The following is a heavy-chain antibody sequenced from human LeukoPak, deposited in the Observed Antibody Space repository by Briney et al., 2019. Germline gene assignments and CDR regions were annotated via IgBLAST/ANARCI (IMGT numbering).Heavy chain of an antibody. V-gene: IGHV4-38-2*02. CDR2: IYHSGST. D-gene: IGHD3-10*01. Sequence: SETLSLTCTVTGGSVSGYYWGWIRQPPGKGLEWIGSIYHSGSTNYNPSLKSRVTISIDTSKNQFSLKLSSVTAADTAVYYCARAGITMVRGVIYDYWGQGTLVTVSS. CDR1: GGSVSGYY. CDR3: ARAGITMVRGVIYDY. J-gene: IGHJ4*02.